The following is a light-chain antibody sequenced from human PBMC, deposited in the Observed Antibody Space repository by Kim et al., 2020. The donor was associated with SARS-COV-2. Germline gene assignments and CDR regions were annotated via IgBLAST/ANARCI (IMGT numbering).Light chain of an antibody. J-gene: IGLJ1*01. CDR2: RDN. CDR3: QAWDSSIYV. CDR1: KLGDTY. V-gene: IGLV3-1*01. Sequence: VSTGQTARITCSGDKLGDTYAARYKPTPGQSPVVVIFRDNRRPAGIPERFSGSNSGNTDTLTISGTQAMDEADYYCQAWDSSIYVFGTGTKVTVL.